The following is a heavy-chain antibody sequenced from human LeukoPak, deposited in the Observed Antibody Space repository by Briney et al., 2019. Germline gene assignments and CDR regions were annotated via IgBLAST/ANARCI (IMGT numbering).Heavy chain of an antibody. D-gene: IGHD5-24*01. CDR3: ARELDQDGYKPNNWFDP. Sequence: SETLSLTCTVSGGSISSSSYYWGWIRQPPGKGLEWIGSIYYSGSTYYNPSLKSRVTISVDTSKNQFSLKLSSVTAADTAMYYCARELDQDGYKPNNWFDPWGQGTLVTVSS. CDR1: GGSISSSSYY. CDR2: IYYSGST. J-gene: IGHJ5*02. V-gene: IGHV4-39*07.